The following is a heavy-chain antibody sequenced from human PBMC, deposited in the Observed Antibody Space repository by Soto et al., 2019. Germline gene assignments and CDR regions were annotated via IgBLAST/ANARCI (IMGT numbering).Heavy chain of an antibody. CDR3: VRDEIAALDY. Sequence: GGSLRLSCAASGFSFKNYCMNWVRQAPGKGLEWVSYISRSSGTMYYADSVKGRFTISRDNAKNSLYLQMNSLRAEDTAVYYCVRDEIAALDYWGQGTLVTASS. V-gene: IGHV3-48*01. D-gene: IGHD6-6*01. CDR1: GFSFKNYC. J-gene: IGHJ4*02. CDR2: ISRSSGTM.